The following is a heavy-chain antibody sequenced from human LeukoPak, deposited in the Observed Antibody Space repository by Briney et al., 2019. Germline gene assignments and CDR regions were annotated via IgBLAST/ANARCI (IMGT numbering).Heavy chain of an antibody. CDR2: MFYGGST. J-gene: IGHJ4*02. V-gene: IGHV4-39*01. Sequence: SETLSLTCTVSGVSISTSNYYWVWIRQPPGKGLEWIASMFYGGSTYYNPSLKSRVTISVDASKNQFSLKLRSVTASDTAMFYCARQGGWGGSASLFENWGQGGLVTVSS. CDR1: GVSISTSNYY. D-gene: IGHD3-16*01. CDR3: ARQGGWGGSASLFEN.